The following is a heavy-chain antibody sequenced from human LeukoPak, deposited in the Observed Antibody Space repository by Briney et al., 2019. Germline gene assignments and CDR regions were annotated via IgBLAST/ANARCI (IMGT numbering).Heavy chain of an antibody. J-gene: IGHJ4*02. CDR2: IRYDGSNK. CDR3: AKAAPDYYDSSGYSYYFDY. V-gene: IGHV3-30*02. CDR1: GFTFSSYG. D-gene: IGHD3-22*01. Sequence: GRSLRPPCAASGFTFSSYGMHWVRQAPGKGLEWVAFIRYDGSNKYYADSVKGRFTISRDNSKNTLYLQMNSLRAEDTAVYYCAKAAPDYYDSSGYSYYFDYWGQGTLVTVSS.